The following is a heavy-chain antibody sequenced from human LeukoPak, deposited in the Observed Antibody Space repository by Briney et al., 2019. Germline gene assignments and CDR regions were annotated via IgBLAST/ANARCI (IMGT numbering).Heavy chain of an antibody. D-gene: IGHD2-15*01. CDR3: ATYSLGYCSGGSCYQG. J-gene: IGHJ4*02. CDR2: IYHSGST. CDR1: GGSISSSNW. V-gene: IGHV4-4*02. Sequence: PSETLSLTCAVSGGSISSSNWWSWVRQPPGQGLEWIGEIYHSGSTNYNPSLKSRVTISVDKSKNQFSLKLSSVTAADTAVYYCATYSLGYCSGGSCYQGWGQGTLVTVSS.